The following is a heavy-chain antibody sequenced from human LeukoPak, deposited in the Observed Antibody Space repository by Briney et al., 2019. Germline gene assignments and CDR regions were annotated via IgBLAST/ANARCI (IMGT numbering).Heavy chain of an antibody. D-gene: IGHD1-1*01. CDR1: GFTFSDYY. Sequence: PGGSLRLSCAASGFTFSDYYMSWIRQAPGKGLEWVSYISSSGSTIYYADSVKGRFTISRDNAKNSLYLQMNSLRAEDTAVYYCARVYAQLERHYYYYYMDVWGKGTTVTVSS. J-gene: IGHJ6*03. CDR3: ARVYAQLERHYYYYYMDV. CDR2: ISSSGSTI. V-gene: IGHV3-11*04.